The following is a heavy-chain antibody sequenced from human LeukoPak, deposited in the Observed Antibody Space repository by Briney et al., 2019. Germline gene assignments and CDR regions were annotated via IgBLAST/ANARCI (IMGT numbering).Heavy chain of an antibody. V-gene: IGHV3-23*01. CDR3: ARGHAYYSDSSGYFDY. CDR1: GFTFSSSA. D-gene: IGHD3-22*01. J-gene: IGHJ4*02. Sequence: GGSLRLSCAASGFTFSSSAMSWVRQAPGRGLEWVSSITDSGDGTYDAASVKGRFTISRDNSKNTLYLQMNNVRLDDTAVYYCARGHAYYSDSSGYFDYWGQGTLVTVAS. CDR2: ITDSGDGT.